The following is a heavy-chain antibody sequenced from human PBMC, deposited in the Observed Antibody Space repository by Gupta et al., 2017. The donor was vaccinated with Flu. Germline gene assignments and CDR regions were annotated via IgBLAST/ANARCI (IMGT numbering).Heavy chain of an antibody. CDR2: IKSEADGGTT. CDR1: GLAFGDAW. D-gene: IGHD2-21*02. Sequence: EVQLVESGGALVKPGGSLRLSCVASGLAFGDAWMAWVRQAPGKGLEWVGRIKSEADGGTTDYAAHVTGRFTISRHDSKNTLALQMNSLEIADTAVYYCATVSPYCRVHCDSNFDGGGQGTLVTVSS. V-gene: IGHV3-15*02. J-gene: IGHJ4*02. CDR3: ATVSPYCRVHCDSNFDG.